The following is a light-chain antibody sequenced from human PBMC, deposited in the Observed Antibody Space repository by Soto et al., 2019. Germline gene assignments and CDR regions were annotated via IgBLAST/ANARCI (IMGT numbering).Light chain of an antibody. V-gene: IGKV3-15*01. CDR1: ESVSRN. CDR3: QQYNSWPPIT. Sequence: EVVMTQSPATLSVSPGERATLSCRASESVSRNLAWYQQKPGQAPRLLIYDASTRATGIPDRFSGGGSGTEFTLTISSLQSEDFVVYYCQQYNSWPPITFGQGTDWRL. J-gene: IGKJ5*01. CDR2: DAS.